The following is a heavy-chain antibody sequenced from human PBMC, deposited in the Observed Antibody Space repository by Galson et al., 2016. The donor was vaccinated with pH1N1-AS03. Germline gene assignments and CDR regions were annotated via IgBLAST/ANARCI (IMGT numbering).Heavy chain of an antibody. D-gene: IGHD2-8*01. J-gene: IGHJ4*02. Sequence: PALVKPTQTLTLTCTFSGFSLSTGGVRVAWIRQPPGKALEWLALIFWDGETRYRPSLRSRLTITKDTSKNQVVLTMTNMDPVDTATYYFARSTHVNEGLDFWGQGTLVTVSS. CDR3: ARSTHVNEGLDF. CDR1: GFSLSTGGVR. V-gene: IGHV2-5*02. CDR2: IFWDGET.